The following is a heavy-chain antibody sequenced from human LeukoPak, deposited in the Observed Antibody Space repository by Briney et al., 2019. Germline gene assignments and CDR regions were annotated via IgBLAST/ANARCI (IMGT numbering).Heavy chain of an antibody. J-gene: IGHJ5*02. V-gene: IGHV3-30*02. CDR2: IRYDGTNK. Sequence: GGSLRLSCAASGFTFSDTWMHWVRQAPGKGLEWVAFIRYDGTNKYYADSVKGRFTISRDNAKSTLYLQMNSLRAEDTAVYYCARALFLGDWFDPWGQGTLVTVSS. D-gene: IGHD3-16*01. CDR1: GFTFSDTW. CDR3: ARALFLGDWFDP.